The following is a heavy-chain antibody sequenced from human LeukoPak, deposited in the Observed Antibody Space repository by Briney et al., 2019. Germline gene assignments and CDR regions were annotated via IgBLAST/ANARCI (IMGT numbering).Heavy chain of an antibody. CDR1: GGSISSGSYY. J-gene: IGHJ5*02. Sequence: PSETLSLTCTVSGGSISSGSYYWSWIRQPAGKGLEWIGRIYTSGSTNYNPSLKSRVTISVDTSKNQFSLKLSSVTAADTAVYYCARRVGYDFWSGYFYSFDPWGQGTLVTVSS. V-gene: IGHV4-61*02. CDR3: ARRVGYDFWSGYFYSFDP. D-gene: IGHD3-3*01. CDR2: IYTSGST.